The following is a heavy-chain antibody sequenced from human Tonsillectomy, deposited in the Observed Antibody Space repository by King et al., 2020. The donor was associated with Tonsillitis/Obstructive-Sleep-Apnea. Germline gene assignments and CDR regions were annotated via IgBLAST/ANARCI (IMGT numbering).Heavy chain of an antibody. J-gene: IGHJ3*01. CDR1: GGSFSGYY. Sequence: HVQLPQWGAGLLKPSETLSLTCAVYGGSFSGYYWTWIRQPPGKGLEWIGEINRGGSTNPNPSLKSRVTISVDTSKNQFSLKMRSVTAADTAVYYCARVGGLSSSSASDAFDVWGLGTMVTVSS. D-gene: IGHD6-6*01. V-gene: IGHV4-34*01. CDR2: INRGGST. CDR3: ARVGGLSSSSASDAFDV.